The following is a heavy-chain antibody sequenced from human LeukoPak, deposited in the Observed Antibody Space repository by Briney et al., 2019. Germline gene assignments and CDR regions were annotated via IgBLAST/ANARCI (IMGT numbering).Heavy chain of an antibody. CDR1: GFTFSSSA. J-gene: IGHJ5*01. D-gene: IGHD2-2*01. CDR2: ITGSDDGT. V-gene: IGHV3-23*01. CDR3: AKGPQLHRGYHLDS. Sequence: GGSLRLSCAASGFTFSSSAMTWVRQAPGKGLEWVSTITGSDDGTYYADSVKGRFTISRDFSKNTLHLQMNSLRVDDTAIYYCAKGPQLHRGYHLDSWGQGTLVTVSS.